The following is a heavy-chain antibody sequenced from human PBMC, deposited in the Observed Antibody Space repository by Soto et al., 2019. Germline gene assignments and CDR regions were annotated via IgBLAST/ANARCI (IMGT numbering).Heavy chain of an antibody. CDR1: GYTFTSYD. D-gene: IGHD3-3*01. V-gene: IGHV1-8*01. CDR3: ARGITVFGVVIVGYYYYGMDV. Sequence: SVKVSCEASGYTFTSYDINWVRQATVQGLEWMGWMNPNSGNTGYSQKFQGRVTMTRNTSISTAYMELSSLRSEDTAVYYCARGITVFGVVIVGYYYYGMDVWGQGTTVTVSS. CDR2: MNPNSGNT. J-gene: IGHJ6*02.